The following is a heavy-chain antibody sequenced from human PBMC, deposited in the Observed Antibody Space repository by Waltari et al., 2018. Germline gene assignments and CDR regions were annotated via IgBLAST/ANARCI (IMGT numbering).Heavy chain of an antibody. CDR3: AKDKGRVLWLEGGMDV. J-gene: IGHJ6*02. V-gene: IGHV3-9*01. CDR2: ISWNSNSI. CDR1: GFTFEDYA. Sequence: EVQLVESGGGLVQPGRSLRLSCAASGFTFEDYAMHWVRQVPGKGLEWVAGISWNSNSIGDADPVKGRFLISRDNAKNSLYLQMNRLRSDDTALYYCAKDKGRVLWLEGGMDVWGQGTTVTVSS. D-gene: IGHD3-10*01.